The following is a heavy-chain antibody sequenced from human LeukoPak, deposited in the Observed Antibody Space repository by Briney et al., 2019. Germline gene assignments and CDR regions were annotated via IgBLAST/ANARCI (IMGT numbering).Heavy chain of an antibody. V-gene: IGHV1-46*01. CDR3: ARDLTVGAQGSMDY. CDR1: GYTFTSYY. J-gene: IGHJ4*02. Sequence: ASVKVSSKASGYTFTSYYMHWVRQAPGQGLEWMGISNPSGGRTSYAQKFQGRVTMTRVTSTSTVYKELSSLRSEDTAVYYCARDLTVGAQGSMDYWGQGTLVTVSS. D-gene: IGHD1-26*01. CDR2: SNPSGGRT.